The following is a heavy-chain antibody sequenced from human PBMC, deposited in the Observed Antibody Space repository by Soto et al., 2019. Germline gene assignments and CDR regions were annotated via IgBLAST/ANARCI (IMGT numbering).Heavy chain of an antibody. V-gene: IGHV1-18*01. Sequence: QVQLVQSGAEVKKPGASVKVSCKASGYNFNSYTISWVRQAPGQGLEWMGRISAYNGNTNYAQKLQGRVTMTTDTSTSTAYMELRSRRSDDTAVYHCARVVGALGHWFDPWGQGTLVTVSS. CDR3: ARVVGALGHWFDP. CDR1: GYNFNSYT. CDR2: ISAYNGNT. D-gene: IGHD1-26*01. J-gene: IGHJ5*02.